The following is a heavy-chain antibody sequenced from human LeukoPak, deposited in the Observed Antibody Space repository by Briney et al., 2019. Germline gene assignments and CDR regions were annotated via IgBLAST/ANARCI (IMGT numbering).Heavy chain of an antibody. Sequence: SEALSLTCTVSGGSISSYYWSWIRQPPGKGLEWIGYIYYSGSTNYNPSLKGRVTISVDTSKNQFSLKLSSVTAADTAVYYCARSKDICTNGVCSSDYWGQGTLVTVSS. CDR1: GGSISSYY. D-gene: IGHD2-8*01. J-gene: IGHJ4*02. CDR3: ARSKDICTNGVCSSDY. CDR2: IYYSGST. V-gene: IGHV4-59*01.